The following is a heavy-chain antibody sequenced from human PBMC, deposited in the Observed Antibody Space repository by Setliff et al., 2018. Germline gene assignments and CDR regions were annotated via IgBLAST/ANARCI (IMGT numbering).Heavy chain of an antibody. CDR2: TIPMFGTT. D-gene: IGHD3-22*01. Sequence: ASVKVSCKASGGTFSSYGISWVRQAPGQGLEWMGGTIPMFGTTDYARKSQGRVTIITDESTSTAYMQLSSLGSEDTAVYYCVREGVDSRSSTDYRYYMDVWGKGTTVTSP. V-gene: IGHV1-69*05. J-gene: IGHJ6*03. CDR3: VREGVDSRSSTDYRYYMDV. CDR1: GGTFSSYG.